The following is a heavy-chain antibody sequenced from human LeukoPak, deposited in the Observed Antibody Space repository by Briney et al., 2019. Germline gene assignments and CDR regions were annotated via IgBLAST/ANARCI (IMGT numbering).Heavy chain of an antibody. V-gene: IGHV3-53*01. J-gene: IGHJ5*02. CDR1: GFAVSSNY. Sequence: GGSLRLSCAASGFAVSSNYMSWVRQAPGKGLEWVSVIYTGGSTYYADSVKGRFTISRGNSKNTLYLQMNSLRAEDTAVYYCACYNNWFDPSGQGTLVTVSS. CDR2: IYTGGST. D-gene: IGHD2-15*01. CDR3: ACYNNWFDP.